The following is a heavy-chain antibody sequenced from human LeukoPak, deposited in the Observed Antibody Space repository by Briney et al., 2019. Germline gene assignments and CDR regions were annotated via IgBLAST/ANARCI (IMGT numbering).Heavy chain of an antibody. Sequence: GASVKVSCKASGYTFTTHGVSWVRQAPGQGLEWMGWISAYNGNRNHAQKFQGRVTITADESTSTAYMELSSLRSEDTAVYYCAADDPKYSSSWDWFDPWGQGTLVTVSS. CDR3: AADDPKYSSSWDWFDP. V-gene: IGHV1-18*01. D-gene: IGHD6-13*01. CDR2: ISAYNGNR. J-gene: IGHJ5*02. CDR1: GYTFTTHG.